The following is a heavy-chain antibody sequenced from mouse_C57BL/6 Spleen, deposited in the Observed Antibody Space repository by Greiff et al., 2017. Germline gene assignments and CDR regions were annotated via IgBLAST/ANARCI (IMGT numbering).Heavy chain of an antibody. Sequence: LMESGPGLVKPSQSLSLTCSVTGYSITSGYYWNWIRQFPGNKLEWMGYISYDGSNNYNPSLKNRISITRDTSKNQFFLKLNSVTTEDTATYYCARVITTVVAEAMDYWGQGTSVTVSS. V-gene: IGHV3-6*01. CDR2: ISYDGSN. CDR1: GYSITSGYY. D-gene: IGHD1-1*01. J-gene: IGHJ4*01. CDR3: ARVITTVVAEAMDY.